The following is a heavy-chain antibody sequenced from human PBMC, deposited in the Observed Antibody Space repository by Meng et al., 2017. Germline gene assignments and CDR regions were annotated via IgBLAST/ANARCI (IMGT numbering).Heavy chain of an antibody. CDR2: IYHSGST. J-gene: IGHJ5*02. CDR3: ARELSTMIVPGGWFDP. CDR1: GGSISSYN. V-gene: IGHV4-59*01. D-gene: IGHD3-22*01. Sequence: ESLSLSCTVSGGSISSYNWSWIRQPPGKGLEWIGYIYHSGSTNYNPSLKSRVTISVDTSKNQFSLKLSSVTAADTAVYYGARELSTMIVPGGWFDPWGQGTLVTVSS.